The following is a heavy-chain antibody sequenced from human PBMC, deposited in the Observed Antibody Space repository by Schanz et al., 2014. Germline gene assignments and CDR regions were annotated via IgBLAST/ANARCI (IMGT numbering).Heavy chain of an antibody. CDR3: AKSLESCPGGRCSRGYFDY. CDR1: GFTFTNYA. J-gene: IGHJ4*02. CDR2: ISDSGDTA. Sequence: DVQLLESGGGLVQPGGSLRLSCAASGFTFTNYAMSWVRQAPGKGLEWVSLISDSGDTAYYADSVKGRFTISRDNFKGALYLQMRKLRAEGPAVYYCAKSLESCPGGRCSRGYFDYWGQGTLVTVSS. V-gene: IGHV3-23*01. D-gene: IGHD2-8*02.